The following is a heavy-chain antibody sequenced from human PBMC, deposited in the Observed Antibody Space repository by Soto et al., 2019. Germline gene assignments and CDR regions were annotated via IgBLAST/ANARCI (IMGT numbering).Heavy chain of an antibody. J-gene: IGHJ4*02. Sequence: ASVKVSCKVSGYTLTELSMHWVRQAPGKGLEWMGGFDPEDGETIYAQKFQGRVTMTEDTSTDTAYMELSGLRSEDTAVYYCATAGRSSSSPYWFDYWGQGTLVTVSS. V-gene: IGHV1-24*01. D-gene: IGHD6-6*01. CDR3: ATAGRSSSSPYWFDY. CDR1: GYTLTELS. CDR2: FDPEDGET.